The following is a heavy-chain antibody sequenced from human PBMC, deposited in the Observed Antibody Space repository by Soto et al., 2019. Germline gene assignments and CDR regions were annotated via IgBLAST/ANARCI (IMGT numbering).Heavy chain of an antibody. Sequence: PGESLKISCKGSGYSFTSYWIGWVRQMPGKGLEWMGIIYPGDSDTRYSPSFQGQVTISADKSISTAYLQWSSLKASDTAMYYCARRTAARYCSGGSCYFDYWGQGTLVTLSS. CDR1: GYSFTSYW. CDR3: ARRTAARYCSGGSCYFDY. J-gene: IGHJ4*02. D-gene: IGHD2-15*01. CDR2: IYPGDSDT. V-gene: IGHV5-51*01.